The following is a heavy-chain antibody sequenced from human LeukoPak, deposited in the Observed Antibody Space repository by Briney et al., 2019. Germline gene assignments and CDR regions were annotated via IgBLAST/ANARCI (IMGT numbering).Heavy chain of an antibody. CDR1: RYTFTGYY. D-gene: IGHD1-26*01. CDR3: ARGRGSQSFDY. Sequence: ASVKVSCKTSRYTFTGYYMHWVRQAPGQGLEWMGWINPNSGDTNYAQKFQGRVTMTRDTSISTAYMELNRLTSDDTAVYFCARGRGSQSFDYWGQGTLVTVSS. CDR2: INPNSGDT. J-gene: IGHJ4*02. V-gene: IGHV1-2*02.